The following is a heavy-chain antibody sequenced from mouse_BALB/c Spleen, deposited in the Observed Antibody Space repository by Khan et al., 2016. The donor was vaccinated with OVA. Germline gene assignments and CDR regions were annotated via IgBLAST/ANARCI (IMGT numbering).Heavy chain of an antibody. CDR1: GYIFTNYM. CDR2: INPSSGYN. Sequence: QVQLKESGAELARPGASVKMSCKASGYIFTNYMMHWVKQRPGQGLQWIGDINPSSGYNNYNQKFKDKATLTADKSSSTAYMQLSSLTSEDSAVYYCARGGYGSCGYWGQGTLVTVSA. D-gene: IGHD1-1*01. V-gene: IGHV1-4*01. J-gene: IGHJ3*02. CDR3: ARGGYGSCGY.